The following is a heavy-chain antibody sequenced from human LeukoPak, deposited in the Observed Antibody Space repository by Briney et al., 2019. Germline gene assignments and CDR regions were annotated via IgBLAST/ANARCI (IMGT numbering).Heavy chain of an antibody. V-gene: IGHV1-2*04. CDR2: INPNSGGT. D-gene: IGHD3-22*01. CDR1: GYTFTGYY. CDR3: ARGAAFHYYDSSGYTGRYFDY. J-gene: IGHJ4*02. Sequence: ASVKVSCKASGYTFTGYYMHWVRQAPGQGLEWMGWINPNSGGTNYAQKFQGWVTMTRDTSISTAYMELSRLRSDDTAVYYCARGAAFHYYDSSGYTGRYFDYWGQGTLVTVSS.